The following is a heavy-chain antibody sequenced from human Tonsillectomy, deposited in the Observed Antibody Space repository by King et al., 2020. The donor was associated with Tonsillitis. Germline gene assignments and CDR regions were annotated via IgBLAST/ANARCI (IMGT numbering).Heavy chain of an antibody. Sequence: QLQESGPGLVKPSETLSLTCTVSGGSISSYYWSWIRQPPGKGLEWIGYIYYSGSTNYNPSLKSRVTISVDTSKNQFSLKLSSVTAADTAVYYCARVNGYYDILQWFDPWGQGTLVTVSS. CDR2: IYYSGST. V-gene: IGHV4-59*01. CDR3: ARVNGYYDILQWFDP. D-gene: IGHD3-9*01. CDR1: GGSISSYY. J-gene: IGHJ5*02.